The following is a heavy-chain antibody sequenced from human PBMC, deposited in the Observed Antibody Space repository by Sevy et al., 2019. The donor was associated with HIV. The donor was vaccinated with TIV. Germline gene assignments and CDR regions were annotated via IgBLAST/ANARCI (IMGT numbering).Heavy chain of an antibody. V-gene: IGHV3-30*02. CDR1: GFTFSSYG. J-gene: IGHJ5*02. D-gene: IGHD6-6*01. CDR3: AKDLTPCSSSSYNWFDP. CDR2: IRYDGSNK. Sequence: GGSLRLSCAASGFTFSSYGMHWVRQAPGKGLEWVAFIRYDGSNKYYADSVKGRFTISRDNSKNTLYLQMNSLRAEDTAVYYCAKDLTPCSSSSYNWFDPWGQGTLVTVS.